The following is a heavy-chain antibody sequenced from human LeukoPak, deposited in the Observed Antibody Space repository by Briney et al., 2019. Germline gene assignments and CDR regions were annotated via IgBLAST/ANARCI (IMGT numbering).Heavy chain of an antibody. V-gene: IGHV1-2*06. CDR2: INPNSGGT. CDR1: GYTFTGYY. D-gene: IGHD4-17*01. J-gene: IGHJ4*02. Sequence: GASVKVSCTASGYTFTGYYTHWVRQAPGQGLEWVGRINPNSGGTNYAQKFQGRVTMTRDTSISTAYMELSSLRSDDTAVYYCARTDGVDYWGQGTLVTVSS. CDR3: ARTDGVDY.